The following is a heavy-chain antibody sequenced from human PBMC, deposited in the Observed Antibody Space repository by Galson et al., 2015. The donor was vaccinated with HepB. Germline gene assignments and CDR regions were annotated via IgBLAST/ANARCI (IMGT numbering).Heavy chain of an antibody. V-gene: IGHV4-59*01. J-gene: IGHJ4*02. CDR1: GGSISSYY. CDR2: IYYSGST. D-gene: IGHD6-6*01. Sequence: SETLSLTCTVSGGSISSYYWSWIRQPPGKGLEWIGYIYYSGSTNYNPSLKSRVTISVDTSKNQFSLKLSSVTAADTAVYYCARGGSIAARRGLLSYWGQGTLVTVSS. CDR3: ARGGSIAARRGLLSY.